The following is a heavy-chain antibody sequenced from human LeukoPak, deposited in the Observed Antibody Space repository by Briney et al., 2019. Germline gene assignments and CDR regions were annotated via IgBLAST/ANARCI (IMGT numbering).Heavy chain of an antibody. Sequence: SVKVSCKASGGTFSSYAISWVRQAPGQGLEWMRGIIPIFGTANYAQKFQGRVTITADESTSTAYMELSSLRSEDTAVYYCARDPGSSWYLFDYWGQGTLVTVSS. J-gene: IGHJ4*02. CDR2: IIPIFGTA. CDR1: GGTFSSYA. V-gene: IGHV1-69*13. CDR3: ARDPGSSWYLFDY. D-gene: IGHD6-13*01.